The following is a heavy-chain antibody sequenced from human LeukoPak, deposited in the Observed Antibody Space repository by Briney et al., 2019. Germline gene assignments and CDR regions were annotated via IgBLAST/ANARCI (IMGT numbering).Heavy chain of an antibody. CDR1: GYTFTGYY. V-gene: IGHV1-2*02. CDR3: ARDIMLEQQLVFDP. D-gene: IGHD6-13*01. J-gene: IGHJ5*02. CDR2: INPNSGGT. Sequence: ASVKVTCKASGYTFTGYYMHWVRQAPGQGLEWMGWINPNSGGTNYAQKFQGRVTMTRDTSISTAYMELSRLRSDDTAVYYCARDIMLEQQLVFDPWGQGTLVTVSS.